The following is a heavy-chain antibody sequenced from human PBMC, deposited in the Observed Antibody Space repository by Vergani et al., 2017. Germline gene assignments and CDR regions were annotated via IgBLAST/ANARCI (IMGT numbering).Heavy chain of an antibody. J-gene: IGHJ6*02. CDR1: GFTFSSYE. D-gene: IGHD4-17*01. V-gene: IGHV3-48*03. CDR2: ISSSGSTI. CDR3: ARGGATVTTVVDYYYGMDV. Sequence: EVQLVESGGGLVQPGGSLRLSCAASGFTFSSYEMNWVRQAPGKGLEWVSYISSSGSTIYYADSVKGRFTISRDNAKNSLYLQMNSLRAEDTAVYYCARGGATVTTVVDYYYGMDVWGQGTTVTVSS.